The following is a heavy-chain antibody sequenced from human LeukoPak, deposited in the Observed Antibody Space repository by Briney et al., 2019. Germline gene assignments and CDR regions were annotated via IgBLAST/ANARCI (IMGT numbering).Heavy chain of an antibody. Sequence: SETLSLTCTVSGGSISSSSYYWGWIRQPPGKGREWIGSIYYSGSTYYNPSLKSRVTISVDTSKNQFSLKLSSVTAADTAVYYCARESIFGVVTVDYWGQGTLVTVSS. CDR1: GGSISSSSYY. J-gene: IGHJ4*02. CDR2: IYYSGST. CDR3: ARESIFGVVTVDY. V-gene: IGHV4-39*07. D-gene: IGHD3-3*01.